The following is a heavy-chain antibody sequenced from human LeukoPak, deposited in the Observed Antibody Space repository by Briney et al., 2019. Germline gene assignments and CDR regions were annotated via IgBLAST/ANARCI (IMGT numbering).Heavy chain of an antibody. Sequence: PGGSLRFSCAASGFTFDDYAMHWVRQAPGKGLEWVSGISWNSGSVGYADSVKGRFTISRDNAKNSLYLQMNSLRAEDTALYYCAKYDAYAYDIWGQGTMVTVSS. V-gene: IGHV3-9*01. CDR2: ISWNSGSV. CDR1: GFTFDDYA. CDR3: AKYDAYAYDI. J-gene: IGHJ3*02. D-gene: IGHD1-1*01.